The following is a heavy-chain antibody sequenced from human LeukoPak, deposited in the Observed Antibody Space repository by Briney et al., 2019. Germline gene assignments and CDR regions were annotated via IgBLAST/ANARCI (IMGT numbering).Heavy chain of an antibody. CDR2: ISDDGSNK. D-gene: IGHD3-9*01. V-gene: IGHV3-30*18. Sequence: GGSLRLSCAASGLTFSSYGMHWVRQAPGKGLGWVSVISDDGSNKYYADSVKGRFTISRDNSKNTLYLQMNSLRAEDTAVYYCAKSSRPLRYLDWLLLSWGQGTLVTVSS. CDR3: AKSSRPLRYLDWLLLS. CDR1: GLTFSSYG. J-gene: IGHJ4*02.